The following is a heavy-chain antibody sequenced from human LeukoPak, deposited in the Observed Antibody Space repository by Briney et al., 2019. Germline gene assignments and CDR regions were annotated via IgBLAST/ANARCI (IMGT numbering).Heavy chain of an antibody. V-gene: IGHV1-2*02. D-gene: IGHD6-19*01. J-gene: IGHJ6*03. Sequence: ASVKVSCKASGYTFTGYYMHWVRQAPGQGLEWMGWINPNSGGTNYAQKFQGRVTMTRDTSISTAYMELSRLRSDDTAVYYCARGGVAGRLGYYYYYYMDVWGKGTTVTVSS. CDR2: INPNSGGT. CDR1: GYTFTGYY. CDR3: ARGGVAGRLGYYYYYYMDV.